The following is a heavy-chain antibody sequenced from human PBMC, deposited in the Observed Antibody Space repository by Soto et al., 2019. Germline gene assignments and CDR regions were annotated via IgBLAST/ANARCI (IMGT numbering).Heavy chain of an antibody. D-gene: IGHD6-19*01. CDR1: ADSVSSGGNF. J-gene: IGHJ5*02. CDR3: TREQSDDNYFDP. V-gene: IGHV4-61*08. CDR2: IYYSGGT. Sequence: CTVSADSVSSGGNFYTWVRQPPGKGLEWLGYIYYSGGTNYNPSLKSRVTISLYKSKSQFSLRLISVTAADTAVYYCTREQSDDNYFDPWGQGTLVTVSS.